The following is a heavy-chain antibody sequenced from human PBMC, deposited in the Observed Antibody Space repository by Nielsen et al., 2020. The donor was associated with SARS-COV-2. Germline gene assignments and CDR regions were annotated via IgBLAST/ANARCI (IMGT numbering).Heavy chain of an antibody. Sequence: GESLKISCAASGFTFNIYAMAWVRRAPGRGLEWVSGTSASGGSTYYADSVKGRFSISRDNSRNTLYLQMNSLRVEDTAIYFCAKDDVVRGDAYDIWGQGTVVTVSS. CDR3: AKDDVVRGDAYDI. V-gene: IGHV3-23*01. J-gene: IGHJ3*02. D-gene: IGHD3-10*01. CDR1: GFTFNIYA. CDR2: TSASGGST.